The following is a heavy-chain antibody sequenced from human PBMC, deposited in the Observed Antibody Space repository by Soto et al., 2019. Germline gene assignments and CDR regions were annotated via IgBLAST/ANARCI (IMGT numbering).Heavy chain of an antibody. V-gene: IGHV3-30*03. Sequence: SVRLSCAAYGAVFTNYVMHWVRQTPGKGLEWMADISYDGTNKHYAESVRGRFTISRENSKNTLYLQMKSLRAEDTAVYYCATYYISGYYSRRFDYWGQGTLVTVTS. CDR3: ATYYISGYYSRRFDY. J-gene: IGHJ4*02. CDR2: ISYDGTNK. D-gene: IGHD3-22*01. CDR1: GAVFTNYV.